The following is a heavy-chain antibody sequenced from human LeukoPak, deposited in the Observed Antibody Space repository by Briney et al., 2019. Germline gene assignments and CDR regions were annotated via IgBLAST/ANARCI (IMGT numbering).Heavy chain of an antibody. D-gene: IGHD2-2*01. CDR2: ISSSSSYI. CDR1: GFTFSSYE. CDR3: ARDRDIVVVPAAYNWFDP. Sequence: GGSLRLSCAASGFTFSSYEMNWVRQAPGKGLEWVSSISSSSSYIYYADSVKGRFTISRDNAKNSLYLQMNSLRAEDTAVYYCARDRDIVVVPAAYNWFDPWGQGTLVTVSS. J-gene: IGHJ5*02. V-gene: IGHV3-21*01.